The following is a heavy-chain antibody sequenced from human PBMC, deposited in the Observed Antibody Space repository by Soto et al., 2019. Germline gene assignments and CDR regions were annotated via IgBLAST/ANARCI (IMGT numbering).Heavy chain of an antibody. CDR2: IYYSGST. D-gene: IGHD6-19*01. V-gene: IGHV4-30-4*01. CDR3: ARVVYSSGWIVDY. J-gene: IGHJ4*02. Sequence: SETLSLTCTVSGGSISSGDYYWSWIRHPPGKGLEWIGYIYYSGSTYYNPSLKSRVTISVDTSKNQFSLKLSSVTAADTAVYYCARVVYSSGWIVDYWGQGTLVTVSS. CDR1: GGSISSGDYY.